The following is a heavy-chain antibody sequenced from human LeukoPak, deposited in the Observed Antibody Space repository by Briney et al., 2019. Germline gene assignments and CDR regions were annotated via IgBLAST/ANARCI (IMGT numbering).Heavy chain of an antibody. V-gene: IGHV3-49*04. CDR3: TRYRGFFDY. Sequence: GGSLRLSCVASGFTFSSYWMSWVRQAPGKGLEWVGFIRSNTYGGTTEYAASVKDRFTISRDDSKSIAYLQMNSLKTEDTAVYYCTRYRGFFDYWGQGTLVTVSS. CDR1: GFTFSSYW. CDR2: IRSNTYGGTT. D-gene: IGHD3-10*01. J-gene: IGHJ4*02.